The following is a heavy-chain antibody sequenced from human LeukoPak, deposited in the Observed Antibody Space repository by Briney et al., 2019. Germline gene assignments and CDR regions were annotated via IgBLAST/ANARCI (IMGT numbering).Heavy chain of an antibody. Sequence: PSETLSLTCTVSGGSISTYYWSWIRQPPGKGLEYIGYIYHSGSTNYNPSLKSQVTISVDTSKNQFFLKLSSVTAADTAVYYCARVVRWGSSGSPYYYYGVDVWGQGTTVTVSS. CDR2: IYHSGST. V-gene: IGHV4-59*12. J-gene: IGHJ6*02. D-gene: IGHD1-26*01. CDR1: GGSISTYY. CDR3: ARVVRWGSSGSPYYYYGVDV.